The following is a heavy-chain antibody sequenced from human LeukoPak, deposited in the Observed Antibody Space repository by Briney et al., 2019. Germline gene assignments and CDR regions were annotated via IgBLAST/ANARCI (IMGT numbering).Heavy chain of an antibody. D-gene: IGHD6-13*01. CDR3: AREGGLYSSSPWYFDL. CDR2: INPSGGST. Sequence: ASVKVSCKASGYTFTSYYMHWVRQAPGQGLEWMGIINPSGGSTSYAQKFQGRVTMTRDTSTSTAYMELRSLRSDDTAVYYCAREGGLYSSSPWYFDLWGRGTLVTVSS. V-gene: IGHV1-46*01. J-gene: IGHJ2*01. CDR1: GYTFTSYY.